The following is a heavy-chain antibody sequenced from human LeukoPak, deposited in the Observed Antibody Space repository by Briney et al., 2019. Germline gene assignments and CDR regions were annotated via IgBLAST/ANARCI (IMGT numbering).Heavy chain of an antibody. CDR1: GFTFSSSD. D-gene: IGHD5-24*01. CDR2: IGTAGET. J-gene: IGHJ4*02. Sequence: GGSLRLSCAASGFTFSSSDMHWVRQGTGKGLEWVSAIGTAGETYYGGSVKGRFIISRDNAKNSLDLLMNSLRAEDTAVYYCARTDGYKSVPDFWGQGTLVTVSS. CDR3: ARTDGYKSVPDF. V-gene: IGHV3-13*04.